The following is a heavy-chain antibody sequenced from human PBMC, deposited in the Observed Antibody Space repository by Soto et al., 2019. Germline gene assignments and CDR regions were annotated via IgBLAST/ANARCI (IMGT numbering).Heavy chain of an antibody. Sequence: LSLTCTVSGGSISSGGYYWSWIRQHPGKGLEWIGYIYYSGSTYYNPSLKSRVTISVDTSKNQFSLKLSSVTAADTAVYYCARTRDYGGNLAFDIWGQGTMVTVSS. CDR1: GGSISSGGYY. D-gene: IGHD4-17*01. CDR3: ARTRDYGGNLAFDI. J-gene: IGHJ3*02. CDR2: IYYSGST. V-gene: IGHV4-31*03.